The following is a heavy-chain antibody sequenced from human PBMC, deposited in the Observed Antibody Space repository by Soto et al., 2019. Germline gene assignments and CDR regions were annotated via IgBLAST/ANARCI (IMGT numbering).Heavy chain of an antibody. Sequence: GGSLRLSCAASGFTFSYYYMSGIRQAPGKGLEWVSYISSSGSSKYYADSVKGRFTISRDNAKNSLYLQVNSLRAEDTAVYYCARGGYYGSGSYWFDPWGQGTLVTVSS. D-gene: IGHD3-10*01. J-gene: IGHJ5*02. CDR3: ARGGYYGSGSYWFDP. CDR2: ISSSGSSK. V-gene: IGHV3-11*01. CDR1: GFTFSYYY.